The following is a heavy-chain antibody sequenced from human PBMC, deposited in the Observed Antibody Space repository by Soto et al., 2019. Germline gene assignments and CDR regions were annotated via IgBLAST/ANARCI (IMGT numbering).Heavy chain of an antibody. V-gene: IGHV1-69*01. CDR1: GGTFGSYA. J-gene: IGHJ6*02. CDR2: IIPIPGTA. Sequence: QVQLVQSGAEVKKPGSSVKVSCKASGGTFGSYAISWVRQAPGQGLEWMGGIIPIPGTANYAQKFQGRVTIAADESTSTAYMELSSLRSEETAVYYCARSQGSCTSLEIYFYYYYGMDVWGQGTTVTVSS. CDR3: ARSQGSCTSLEIYFYYYYGMDV. D-gene: IGHD2-2*01.